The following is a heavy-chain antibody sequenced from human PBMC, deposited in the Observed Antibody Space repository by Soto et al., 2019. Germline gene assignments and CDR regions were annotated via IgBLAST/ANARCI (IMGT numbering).Heavy chain of an antibody. V-gene: IGHV1-69*12. D-gene: IGHD4-17*01. Sequence: QVQLVQSGAEVKKPGSSVKVSCKASGGTFSSYAISWVRQAPGQGLEWMGGIIPIFGTANYAQKFQGRVTITADESTSTAYMERSSLRSEDTAVYYCARGVTVDIIPNYYYGMDVWGQGTTVTVSS. CDR2: IIPIFGTA. CDR3: ARGVTVDIIPNYYYGMDV. J-gene: IGHJ6*02. CDR1: GGTFSSYA.